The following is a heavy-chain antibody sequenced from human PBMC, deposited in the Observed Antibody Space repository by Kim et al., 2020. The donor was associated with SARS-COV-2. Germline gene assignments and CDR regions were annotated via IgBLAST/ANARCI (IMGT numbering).Heavy chain of an antibody. Sequence: ASVKVSCKASGYTFTSYDINWVRQATGQGLEWMGWMNPNSGNTGYAQKFQGRVTMTRNTSISTAYMELSSLRSEDTAVYYCARGPPLGAGYYYYYYGMDVWGQGTTVTVSS. V-gene: IGHV1-8*01. J-gene: IGHJ6*02. CDR3: ARGPPLGAGYYYYYYGMDV. CDR2: MNPNSGNT. CDR1: GYTFTSYD.